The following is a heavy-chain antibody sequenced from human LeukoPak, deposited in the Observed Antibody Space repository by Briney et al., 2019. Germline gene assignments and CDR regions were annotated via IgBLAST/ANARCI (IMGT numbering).Heavy chain of an antibody. CDR3: ARESHNYDFWSGYLDAFDI. CDR1: GFTLSSYW. V-gene: IGHV3-7*01. Sequence: GGSLRLSCTASGFTLSSYWMSRVRQAPGKGLEWVANIKQDASQIYYVDSVKGRFTISRDNAKNSLYLQMNSLRAEDTAVYFCARESHNYDFWSGYLDAFDIWGQGTMATVSS. J-gene: IGHJ3*02. D-gene: IGHD3-3*01. CDR2: IKQDASQI.